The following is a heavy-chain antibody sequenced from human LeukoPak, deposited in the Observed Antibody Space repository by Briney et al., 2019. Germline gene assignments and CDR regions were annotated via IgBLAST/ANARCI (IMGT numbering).Heavy chain of an antibody. CDR1: GHSIINSFY. D-gene: IGHD3-10*01. Sequence: SETLSLTCTVSGHSIINSFYWGWIRQPPGKGLEWIGSIYHSGSTYYNPSLKSRLTISVDTSKNQFSLKLNSVTAADTAVYYCARGTRITMVRGVSPQYYFDYWGQGTLVTVSS. CDR2: IYHSGST. J-gene: IGHJ4*02. V-gene: IGHV4-38-2*02. CDR3: ARGTRITMVRGVSPQYYFDY.